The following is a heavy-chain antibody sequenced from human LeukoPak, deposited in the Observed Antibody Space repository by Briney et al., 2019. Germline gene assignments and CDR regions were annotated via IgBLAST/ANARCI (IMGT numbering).Heavy chain of an antibody. Sequence: PGGSLRLSCAASGFTFSNYDMHWVRQAAGKGLEWVSGIGTAGDTYYSGSVKGRFTISRENARNSLYLQMSSLSAGDTAVYYCASSPAYSSSWGAIDNWGQGTLVTVSS. J-gene: IGHJ4*02. D-gene: IGHD6-13*01. CDR3: ASSPAYSSSWGAIDN. CDR1: GFTFSNYD. CDR2: IGTAGDT. V-gene: IGHV3-13*01.